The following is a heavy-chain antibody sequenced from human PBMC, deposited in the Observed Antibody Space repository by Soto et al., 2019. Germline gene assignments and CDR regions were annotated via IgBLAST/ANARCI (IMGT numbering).Heavy chain of an antibody. D-gene: IGHD1-1*01. Sequence: SETLSLTCSVSGGSISTVSHYGTWIRQPPGKGLEWIGSIYHTGSTYCSKSLRSRLTMSVDTSKSQFSLRLSSVTAADTAVYYCARATGTLRSRNCDYWGHGSLVTLSS. J-gene: IGHJ4*01. CDR2: IYHTGST. CDR1: GGSISTVSHY. CDR3: ARATGTLRSRNCDY. V-gene: IGHV4-31*03.